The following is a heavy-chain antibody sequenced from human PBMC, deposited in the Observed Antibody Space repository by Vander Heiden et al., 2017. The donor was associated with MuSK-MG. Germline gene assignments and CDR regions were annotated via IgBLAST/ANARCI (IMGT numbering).Heavy chain of an antibody. D-gene: IGHD3-3*01. J-gene: IGHJ4*02. CDR2: INPKTGGT. Sequence: QVQLVQSGAEVKKPGASVKVSCKASGYTFSAYYLPWVRQAPGQGLEWMGWINPKTGGTNYPQKFKGRVTMTRDTPMSTVYMELNNLRSDDTAVYYCARDLFNFWSGGGVFDYWGQGTLVTVSS. V-gene: IGHV1-2*02. CDR3: ARDLFNFWSGGGVFDY. CDR1: GYTFSAYY.